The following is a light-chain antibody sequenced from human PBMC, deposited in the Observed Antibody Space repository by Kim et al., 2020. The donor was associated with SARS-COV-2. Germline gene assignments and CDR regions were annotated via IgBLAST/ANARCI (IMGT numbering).Light chain of an antibody. J-gene: IGLJ3*02. CDR1: SSNIGAGYD. CDR2: GNS. CDR3: QSYDSSLSGWV. Sequence: RVTISCTGSSSNIGAGYDVHWYQQLPGTAPKLLIYGNSNRPSGVPDRFSGSKSGTSASLAITGLQAEDEADYDCQSYDSSLSGWVFGGGTQLTVL. V-gene: IGLV1-40*01.